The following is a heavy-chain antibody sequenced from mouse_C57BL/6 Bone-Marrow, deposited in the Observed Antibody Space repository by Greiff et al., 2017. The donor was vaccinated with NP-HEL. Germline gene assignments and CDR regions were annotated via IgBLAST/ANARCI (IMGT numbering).Heavy chain of an antibody. CDR1: GFTFSSYA. D-gene: IGHD1-1*01. Sequence: EVQVVESGGGLVKPGGSLKLSCAASGFTFSSYAMSWVRQTPEKRLEWVATISDGGSYTYYPDNVKGRFTISRDNAKNNLYLQMSHLKSEDTAMYYCARDRFHYYYGSSPYWYFDVWGTGTTVTVSS. CDR2: ISDGGSYT. V-gene: IGHV5-4*01. J-gene: IGHJ1*03. CDR3: ARDRFHYYYGSSPYWYFDV.